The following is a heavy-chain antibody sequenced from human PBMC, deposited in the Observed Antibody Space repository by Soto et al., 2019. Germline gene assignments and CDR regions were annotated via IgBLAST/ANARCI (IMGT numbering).Heavy chain of an antibody. CDR2: IKSFNGDT. CDR3: ARVVSPYYDVLAGNWFDP. V-gene: IGHV1-2*02. D-gene: IGHD3-9*01. CDR1: GYTFTGYY. Sequence: QVQLVQSGAEVKEPGASVKVSCKASGYTFTGYYMHWARQAPGQGLEWMGWIKSFNGDTNYAQKFQGRVTLTRDTSISTAYRELSRLKSDDTAVYYCARVVSPYYDVLAGNWFDPWGQGTLVTVSS. J-gene: IGHJ5*02.